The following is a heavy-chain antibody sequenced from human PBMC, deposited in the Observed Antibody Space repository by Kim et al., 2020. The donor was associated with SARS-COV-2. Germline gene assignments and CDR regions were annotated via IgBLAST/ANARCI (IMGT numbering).Heavy chain of an antibody. V-gene: IGHV3-9*01. D-gene: IGHD2-15*01. CDR1: GFTFDDYA. CDR2: ISWNSGSI. Sequence: GGSLRLSCAASGFTFDDYAMHWVRQAPGKGLEWVSDISWNSGSIAYADSVKGRFTISRDNAKNSLYLQMNSLRAEDTALYYCAKGSCSAGGCYSFDYWGRGTLVTVSS. J-gene: IGHJ4*02. CDR3: AKGSCSAGGCYSFDY.